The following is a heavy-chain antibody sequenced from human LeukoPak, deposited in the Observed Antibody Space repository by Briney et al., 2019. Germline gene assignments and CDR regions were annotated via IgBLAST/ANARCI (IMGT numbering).Heavy chain of an antibody. V-gene: IGHV4-59*08. CDR3: ARHYRASSMDYYYYGVDV. Sequence: SETLSLTCTVSGGSISSYYWSWIRQPPGKGLEWIGYIYYSGSTNYNPSLKSRVTISVDTSKNQFSLKLSSVTAADTAVYYCARHYRASSMDYYYYGVDVWGQGTTVTVSS. CDR1: GGSISSYY. J-gene: IGHJ6*02. CDR2: IYYSGST. D-gene: IGHD2-2*01.